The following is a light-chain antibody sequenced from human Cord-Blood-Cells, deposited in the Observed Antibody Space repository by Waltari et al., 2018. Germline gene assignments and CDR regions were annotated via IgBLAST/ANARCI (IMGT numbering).Light chain of an antibody. CDR3: QQYNNWPPYS. J-gene: IGKJ2*03. Sequence: DIVMTQSPPTLSLSPGERATLSCRASQSVSSNLAWYQQKPGQAPRPLIYGASTRATGIPARFSGSGSGTEFTLTISSLQSEDFAVYYCQQYNNWPPYSFGQGTKLEIK. CDR1: QSVSSN. V-gene: IGKV3-15*01. CDR2: GAS.